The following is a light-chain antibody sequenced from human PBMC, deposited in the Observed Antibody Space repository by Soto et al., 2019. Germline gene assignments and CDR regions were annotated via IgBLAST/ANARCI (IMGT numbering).Light chain of an antibody. J-gene: IGKJ1*01. CDR1: QSISSY. CDR2: AAS. CDR3: QQSYSIPWT. Sequence: DIQMTQSPSSLSASVGDRVTITCRASQSISSYLNWYQQKPGKAPKLLIYAASSLQSGVPSRFSGNGSGTDFTLTISSLQPEDFATYYWQQSYSIPWTFGQGTKVEIK. V-gene: IGKV1-39*01.